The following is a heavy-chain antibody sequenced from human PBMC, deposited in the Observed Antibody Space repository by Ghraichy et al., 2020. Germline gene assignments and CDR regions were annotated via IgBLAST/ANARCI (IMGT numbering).Heavy chain of an antibody. CDR2: IYNGGST. Sequence: SETLSLTCTVSGGSISSSGYYWGWIRQPPGKGLEWIGSIYNGGSTYYNPSLKSRVTISVDTSKNQFSLKLNSVTAADTAVYYCARVDPHLGYWGQGTLVTVSS. D-gene: IGHD2-15*01. CDR1: GGSISSSGYY. V-gene: IGHV4-39*01. CDR3: ARVDPHLGY. J-gene: IGHJ4*02.